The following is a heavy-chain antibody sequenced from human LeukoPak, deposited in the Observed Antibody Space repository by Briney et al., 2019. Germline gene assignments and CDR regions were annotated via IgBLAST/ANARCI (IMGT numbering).Heavy chain of an antibody. CDR1: GFTFSDYY. Sequence: PGGSLRLSCAASGFTFSDYYMSWIRQAPGKGLEWVAVISYDGSNKYYADSVKGRFTISRDNSKNTLYLQMNSLRAEDTAVYYCAKDRVPVATIYGYWGQGTLVTVSS. CDR2: ISYDGSNK. CDR3: AKDRVPVATIYGY. J-gene: IGHJ4*02. D-gene: IGHD5-12*01. V-gene: IGHV3-30*18.